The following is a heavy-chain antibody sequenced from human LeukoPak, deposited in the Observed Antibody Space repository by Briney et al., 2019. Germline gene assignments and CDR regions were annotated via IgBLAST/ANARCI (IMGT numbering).Heavy chain of an antibody. CDR3: ALGAVAGAFDY. J-gene: IGHJ4*02. Sequence: SETLSLTCTVSGGSTSSYYWSWIRQPPGKGLEWIGYIDYSGSTNYNPSLKGRVTISIDTSKNQFSLKLSSVTAADTAVYYCALGAVAGAFDYWGQGTLVTVSS. D-gene: IGHD6-19*01. CDR1: GGSTSSYY. V-gene: IGHV4-59*01. CDR2: IDYSGST.